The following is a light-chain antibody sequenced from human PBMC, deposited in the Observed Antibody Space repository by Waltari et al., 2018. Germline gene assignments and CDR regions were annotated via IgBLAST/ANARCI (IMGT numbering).Light chain of an antibody. Sequence: DIQMTQSPYTLSASVGDRVLFSCRASQSISKWLAWYQQKPGKAPKLLIYKASTLESGVPSRFSDSGSGTEFTLTISSLQPEDFATYYCQQYNSYSLLSFGGGTKVEIK. J-gene: IGKJ4*01. CDR1: QSISKW. CDR3: QQYNSYSLLS. V-gene: IGKV1-5*03. CDR2: KAS.